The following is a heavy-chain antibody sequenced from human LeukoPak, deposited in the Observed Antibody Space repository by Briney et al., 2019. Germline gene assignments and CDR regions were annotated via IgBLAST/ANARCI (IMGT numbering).Heavy chain of an antibody. V-gene: IGHV4-59*01. D-gene: IGHD2-8*01. CDR3: ARSTNLFDY. Sequence: SETLTLTCAVSGGSITSYYWNWIRQPPGKGLEWIGDIYYSGSTNYNPSLKSRVTISVDTSKNQFSLKLSSLTAADTAVYYCARSTNLFDYWGQGTLVTV. J-gene: IGHJ4*02. CDR1: GGSITSYY. CDR2: IYYSGST.